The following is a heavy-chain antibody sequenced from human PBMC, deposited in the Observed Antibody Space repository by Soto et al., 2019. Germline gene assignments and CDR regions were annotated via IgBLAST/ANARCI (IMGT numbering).Heavy chain of an antibody. CDR2: ISHSGIT. CDR3: AGVLRGWFDP. Sequence: PSETLSLTCAVSGGSITSANWWTWVRQPPGGGLEWIGEISHSGITNYKASLKSRVTMSVDKTKNDVSLKLTSVTAADTAVYYCAGVLRGWFDPWRQGTPATVSS. J-gene: IGHJ5*02. CDR1: GGSITSANW. V-gene: IGHV4-4*02.